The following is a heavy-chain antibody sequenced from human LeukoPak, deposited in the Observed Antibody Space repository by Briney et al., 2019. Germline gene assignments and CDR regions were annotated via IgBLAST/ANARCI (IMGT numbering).Heavy chain of an antibody. CDR3: ARVLHSSGWIDY. D-gene: IGHD6-19*01. J-gene: IGHJ4*02. Sequence: ASVKVSCKASGYTFTSSGITWVRQAPGQGLEWMGWISTYNVNTNYAQSLQGRVTMTTDTSTSTAYMELRSLRSDDTAVYYCARVLHSSGWIDYWGQGTLVTVSS. CDR2: ISTYNVNT. V-gene: IGHV1-18*01. CDR1: GYTFTSSG.